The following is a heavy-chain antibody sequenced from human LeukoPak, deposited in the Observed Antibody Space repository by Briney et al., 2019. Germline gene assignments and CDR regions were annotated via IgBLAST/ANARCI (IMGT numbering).Heavy chain of an antibody. V-gene: IGHV4-59*01. CDR3: ARGLLYSEANFDY. CDR1: GGSINSYY. CDR2: ISYSGST. J-gene: IGHJ4*02. Sequence: SETLSLTCTVSGGSINSYYWSWVRQPPGKGLEWIGYISYSGSTNCNPSLKSRVTISVDTSKNQFSLKLSSVTAADTAVYYCARGLLYSEANFDYWGQGTLVTVSS. D-gene: IGHD2-21*01.